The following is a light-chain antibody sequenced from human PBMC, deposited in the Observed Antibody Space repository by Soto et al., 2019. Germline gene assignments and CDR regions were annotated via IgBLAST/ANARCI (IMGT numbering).Light chain of an antibody. CDR2: EAS. J-gene: IGKJ5*01. V-gene: IGKV3-11*01. Sequence: EIVLTQSPATLSLSPGERATLSCRASQSISSSLAWYQQKPGQAPRLFIYEASNRATGIPARFSGSGSGTDFTLTISSLEPEDFAVYFCQQRDIWPVTFGRGTRLEIK. CDR3: QQRDIWPVT. CDR1: QSISSS.